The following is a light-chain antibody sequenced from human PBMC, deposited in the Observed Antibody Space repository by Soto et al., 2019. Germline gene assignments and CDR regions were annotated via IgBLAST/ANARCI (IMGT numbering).Light chain of an antibody. CDR1: GSDVGGYTY. J-gene: IGLJ2*01. CDR3: NSYTSTGTVV. Sequence: QSVLTQPASVSGSPGQSISISCTGTGSDVGGYTYVSWYQHHPGKAPKLRIYDVSNRPSGVSNRFAGSKSGNTASLTISGLQAEDEADYYCNSYTSTGTVVFGGGTKLTVL. V-gene: IGLV2-14*03. CDR2: DVS.